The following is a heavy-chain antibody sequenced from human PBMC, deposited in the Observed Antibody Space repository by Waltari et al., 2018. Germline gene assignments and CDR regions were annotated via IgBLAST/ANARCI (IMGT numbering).Heavy chain of an antibody. CDR3: ARVDTIFGVVPHADAFDI. D-gene: IGHD3-3*01. CDR1: GASITSGDSY. V-gene: IGHV4-30-4*01. J-gene: IGHJ3*02. CDR2: ISYSGTT. Sequence: QVHLQESAPGLAKPSQTPSLTCSVSGASITSGDSYWSWIRQPPGKGLEWIGYISYSGTTYYTPSLKSRVSISLDTAKNDFSLEVRSVTAADTAMYYCARVDTIFGVVPHADAFDIWGQGTMVTVAS.